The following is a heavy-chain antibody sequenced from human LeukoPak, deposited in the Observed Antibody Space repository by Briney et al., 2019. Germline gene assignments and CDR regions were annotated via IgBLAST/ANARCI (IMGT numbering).Heavy chain of an antibody. J-gene: IGHJ4*02. CDR1: GFTFNNYW. CDR3: ASQGY. V-gene: IGHV3-7*02. CDR2: IKQDGSEK. Sequence: GGSLRLSCAASGFTFNNYWMSWVRQAPGRGLEWVANIKQDGSEKDYVDSVKGRFTISRDNAKNALYLQMNSLRAEDTAVYHCASQGYWGQGTLVTISS.